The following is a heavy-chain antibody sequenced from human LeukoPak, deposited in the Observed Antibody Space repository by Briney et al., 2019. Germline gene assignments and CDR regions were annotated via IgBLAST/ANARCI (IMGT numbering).Heavy chain of an antibody. V-gene: IGHV4-4*07. J-gene: IGHJ5*02. Sequence: PSETLSLTCTVSGGSISSYYWSWIRQPAGKGLEWIGRIYSSGSTNYNPSLRSRVTMSVDTSKNQFSLKLSSVTAADTAVYYCARKARRFRDHTGFDPWGQGTLVTVSS. CDR1: GGSISSYY. D-gene: IGHD3-10*01. CDR2: IYSSGST. CDR3: ARKARRFRDHTGFDP.